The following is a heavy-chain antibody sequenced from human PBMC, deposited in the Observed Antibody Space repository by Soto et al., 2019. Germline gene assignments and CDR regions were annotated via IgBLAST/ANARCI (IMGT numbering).Heavy chain of an antibody. CDR1: GGSVSSGSYY. D-gene: IGHD6-6*01. CDR2: IYYSGST. J-gene: IGHJ4*02. CDR3: ARGIEQLVLKRYYFDY. V-gene: IGHV4-61*01. Sequence: QVQLQESGPGLVKPSETLSLTCTVSGGSVSSGSYYWSWIRQPPGKGLEWIGYIYYSGSTNYNPSLQSRVTISVDTSKNQFSLKLSSVTAADTAVYYCARGIEQLVLKRYYFDYWGQGTLVTVSS.